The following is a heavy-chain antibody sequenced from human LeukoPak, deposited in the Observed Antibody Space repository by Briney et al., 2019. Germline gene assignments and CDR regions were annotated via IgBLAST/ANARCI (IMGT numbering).Heavy chain of an antibody. D-gene: IGHD2-21*02. CDR2: IKEDGSEK. J-gene: IGHJ4*02. V-gene: IGHV3-7*01. Sequence: GGSLRLSCAASGFTFSNFWMSWVRQAPGKGLEWVANIKEDGSEKYYVDSVKGRFTISRDNAKNSLNLQMTSLRAEDTAVYYCARDPRSKGGDWGDFDYWGQGILVTVSS. CDR3: ARDPRSKGGDWGDFDY. CDR1: GFTFSNFW.